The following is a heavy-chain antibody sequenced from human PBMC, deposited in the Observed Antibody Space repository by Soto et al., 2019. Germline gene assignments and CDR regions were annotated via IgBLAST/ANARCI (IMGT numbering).Heavy chain of an antibody. J-gene: IGHJ5*02. D-gene: IGHD5-12*01. Sequence: LSRTCDVSVGSIGSGGSYWGWIRQHTGKGLEWIGYIYSRGRTYYNPSLESRVTISVGTSKKQFSLKLSSVPAEDTAGYYWARVSLRVTWGEPWGRRALVTVS. CDR3: ARVSLRVTWGEP. V-gene: IGHV4-31*11. CDR2: IYSRGRT. CDR1: VGSIGSGGSY.